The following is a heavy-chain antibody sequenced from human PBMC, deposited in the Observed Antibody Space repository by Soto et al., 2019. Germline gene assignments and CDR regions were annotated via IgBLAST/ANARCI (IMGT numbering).Heavy chain of an antibody. CDR2: VYSSGST. CDR1: GGSFSSYY. CDR3: AMGGLTCGGDCLDSFEV. Sequence: PSETLSLTCSASGGSFSSYYWHWIRQPAGMGLEWIGRVYSSGSTNANPSLKRRVTMSIDTSKNQFSLKLGAVTAADTAVYYCAMGGLTCGGDCLDSFEVWGQGTMVTVSS. J-gene: IGHJ3*01. V-gene: IGHV4-4*07. D-gene: IGHD2-21*02.